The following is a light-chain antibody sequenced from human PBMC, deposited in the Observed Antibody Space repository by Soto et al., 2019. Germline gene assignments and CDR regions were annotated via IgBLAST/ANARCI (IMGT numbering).Light chain of an antibody. V-gene: IGKV3-20*01. CDR2: GAS. Sequence: IVLTQSPGTLSLSPGERATLSCRASQSVSSNYLAWYQQKPGQAPRLLIYGASNRATGIPDRFSGSGSGTGFTLTISRLEPEDSAVYFCQQYGSSPPFTFGQGTKVEIK. CDR1: QSVSSNY. CDR3: QQYGSSPPFT. J-gene: IGKJ2*01.